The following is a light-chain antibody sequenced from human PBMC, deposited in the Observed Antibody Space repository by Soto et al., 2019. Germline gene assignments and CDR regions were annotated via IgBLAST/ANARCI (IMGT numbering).Light chain of an antibody. CDR3: SSYTSSSTLFYV. V-gene: IGLV2-14*03. Sequence: QSALTQPASVSGSPGQSITISCTGTSSDIGGYNYVSWYQHHPGKAPKLIIYDVSNRPSGVSNRFSGSKSGNTASLTIPGLQAEDEADYYCSSYTSSSTLFYVFGTGTKVTVL. CDR2: DVS. CDR1: SSDIGGYNY. J-gene: IGLJ1*01.